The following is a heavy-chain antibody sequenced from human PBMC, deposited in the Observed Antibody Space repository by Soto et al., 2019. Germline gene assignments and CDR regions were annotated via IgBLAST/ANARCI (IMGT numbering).Heavy chain of an antibody. CDR1: GFTFSNVW. Sequence: EVQLVESGGGLVKPGGSLRISCAASGFTFSNVWMIWVRQAPGTGLEWIGRIKSKAAGEIPDYAAVVKGRFTISRDDSKDTVFLQMNSLTPEDTAMYYCATGAPFSGSVFDYWGQGTLVTVSS. D-gene: IGHD1-26*01. V-gene: IGHV3-15*01. J-gene: IGHJ4*02. CDR2: IKSKAAGEIP. CDR3: ATGAPFSGSVFDY.